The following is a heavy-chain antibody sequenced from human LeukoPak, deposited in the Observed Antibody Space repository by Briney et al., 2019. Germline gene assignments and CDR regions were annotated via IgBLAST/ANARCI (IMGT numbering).Heavy chain of an antibody. CDR2: INHSGST. J-gene: IGHJ4*02. CDR3: ARGRKWLRSYCFDY. CDR1: GGSFSGYY. Sequence: PSETLSLTCAVYGGSFSGYYWSWIRQPPGKGLEWIGEINHSGSTNYNPSLKSRVTISVDTSKNQFSLKLSPVTAADTAVYYCARGRKWLRSYCFDYWGQGTLVTVSS. D-gene: IGHD5-12*01. V-gene: IGHV4-34*01.